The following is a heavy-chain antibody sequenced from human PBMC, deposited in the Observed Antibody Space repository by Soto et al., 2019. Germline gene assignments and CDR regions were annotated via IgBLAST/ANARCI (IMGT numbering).Heavy chain of an antibody. CDR3: ARVGPWVPYYYDSSPYTFENWFGP. CDR1: GGSISSSSYY. J-gene: IGHJ5*02. D-gene: IGHD3-22*01. V-gene: IGHV4-39*02. Sequence: PSETLSLTCTVSGGSISSSSYYWGWIRQPPGKGLEWIGSIYHGGSTYYNPSLNSRVTLSIDMTNNHVSLILNSVTAADTAVYYCARVGPWVPYYYDSSPYTFENWFGPWGQGTLVTVSS. CDR2: IYHGGST.